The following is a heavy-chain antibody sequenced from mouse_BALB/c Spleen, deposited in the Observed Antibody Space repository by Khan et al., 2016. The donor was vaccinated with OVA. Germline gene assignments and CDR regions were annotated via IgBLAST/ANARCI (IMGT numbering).Heavy chain of an antibody. CDR3: ARNYRYDVYFDS. V-gene: IGHV1S136*01. D-gene: IGHD2-14*01. CDR1: GYTFTSSV. Sequence: VQLKQSGPELVKPGASVKMSCTASGYTFTSSVIHWVRQKSGQGLDWIGYIYPFNDGTKYTEKFEGKATLTSDQSSSTAYMELSSLTSEDSAVYYCARNYRYDVYFDSWGQGTTLTVSS. J-gene: IGHJ2*01. CDR2: IYPFNDGT.